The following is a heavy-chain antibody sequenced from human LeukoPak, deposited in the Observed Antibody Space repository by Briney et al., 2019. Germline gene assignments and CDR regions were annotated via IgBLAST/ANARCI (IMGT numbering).Heavy chain of an antibody. CDR3: ARVPDVDIVGNWFDP. V-gene: IGHV1-2*02. CDR2: INPDSGGT. CDR1: GYTFTGYY. J-gene: IGHJ5*02. D-gene: IGHD5-12*01. Sequence: ASVKVSCKASGYTFTGYYMHWVRQAPGQGLEWVGWINPDSGGTNYAQKFQGRVTMTRDTSIRTAYMELRSLRSDDTAVYYCARVPDVDIVGNWFDPWGQGTLVTVSS.